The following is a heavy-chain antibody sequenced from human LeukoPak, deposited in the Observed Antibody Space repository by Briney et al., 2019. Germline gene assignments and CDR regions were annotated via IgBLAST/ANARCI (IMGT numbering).Heavy chain of an antibody. CDR2: GNPNGGDK. V-gene: IGHV1-2*02. CDR3: ARGADFWSGYNDY. D-gene: IGHD3-3*01. J-gene: IGHJ4*02. Sequence: ASVKLSCKASVYTFTGYYMHWVRHAPAQGREYMVWGNPNGGDKNFAQKFQGRVTMTRDTSVSTAYMELSGLRSDDTAVYYCARGADFWSGYNDYWGQGTLVSVSS. CDR1: VYTFTGYY.